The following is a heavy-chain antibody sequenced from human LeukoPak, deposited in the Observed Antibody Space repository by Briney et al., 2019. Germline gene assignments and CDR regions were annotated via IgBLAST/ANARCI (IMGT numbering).Heavy chain of an antibody. J-gene: IGHJ3*02. Sequence: GASVKVSCKPSGYSVIGHYMHWVRQAPGQGGERMGWINPDSGGTNYVQKFQGRDTINRDTESTTDYMDMNGLTPDDTAVYYCASRYTGRHYVGDAFDIWGQGTMVTVSS. CDR2: INPDSGGT. V-gene: IGHV1-2*02. D-gene: IGHD1-26*01. CDR3: ASRYTGRHYVGDAFDI. CDR1: GYSVIGHY.